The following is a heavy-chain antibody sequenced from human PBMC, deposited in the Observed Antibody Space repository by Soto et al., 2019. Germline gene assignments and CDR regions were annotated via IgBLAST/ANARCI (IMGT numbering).Heavy chain of an antibody. Sequence: GGSLRLSCAASGFTFDDYTMHWVRQAPGKGLEWVSLISWDGGSTYYADSVKGRFTISRDNSKNSLYLQMNSLRTEDTALYYLEKKKNSYGMAVGEQGTRFTFPP. CDR3: EKKKNSYGMAV. V-gene: IGHV3-43*01. CDR2: ISWDGGST. J-gene: IGHJ6*01. CDR1: GFTFDDYT.